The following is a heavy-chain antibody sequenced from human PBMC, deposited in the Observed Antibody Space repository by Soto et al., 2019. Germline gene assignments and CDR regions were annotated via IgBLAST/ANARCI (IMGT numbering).Heavy chain of an antibody. CDR1: GFTFSSYD. CDR2: IGTAGDT. CDR3: ARGGLAHDAFDI. Sequence: GGSLRLSCAASGFTFSSYDTHWVRQATGKGLEWVSAIGTAGDTYYPGSVKGRFTISRENAKNSLYLQMNSLRAGDTAVYYCARGGLAHDAFDIWGQGTMVTVSS. V-gene: IGHV3-13*01. J-gene: IGHJ3*02. D-gene: IGHD2-15*01.